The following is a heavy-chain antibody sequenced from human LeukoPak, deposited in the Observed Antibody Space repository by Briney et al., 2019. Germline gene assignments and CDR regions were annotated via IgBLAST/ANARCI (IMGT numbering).Heavy chain of an antibody. CDR1: GYTFTSYD. CDR2: MNPNSGNT. V-gene: IGHV1-8*03. D-gene: IGHD2-15*01. CDR3: ARGRLYCSGGSCSRWFDP. J-gene: IGHJ5*02. Sequence: EASVKVSCKASGYTFTSYDINWVRQATGQGLEWMGWMNPNSGNTGYAQKFQGRVTITRNTSISTAYMELSSLRSEDTAVYYCARGRLYCSGGSCSRWFDPWGQGTLVTVSS.